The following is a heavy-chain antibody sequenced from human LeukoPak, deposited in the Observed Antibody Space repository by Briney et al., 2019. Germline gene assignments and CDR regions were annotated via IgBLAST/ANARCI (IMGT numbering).Heavy chain of an antibody. D-gene: IGHD2-2*01. CDR2: ISAYNGNT. CDR1: GYTFTSYG. CDR3: ARDRYCSSTSCSEIAFDI. Sequence: ASVKVSCKASGYTFTSYGISWVRQAPGQGLEWMGWISAYNGNTNYAQKLQGRVTMTTDTSTSTAYMELRSLRSDDTAVYYCARDRYCSSTSCSEIAFDIWGQGTMVTVSS. V-gene: IGHV1-18*01. J-gene: IGHJ3*02.